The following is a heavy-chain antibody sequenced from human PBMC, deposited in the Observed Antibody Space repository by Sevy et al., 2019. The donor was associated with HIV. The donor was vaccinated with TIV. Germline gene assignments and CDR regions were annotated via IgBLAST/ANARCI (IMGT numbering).Heavy chain of an antibody. CDR2: IDSGGST. D-gene: IGHD3-22*01. Sequence: GGSLRLSCEASGFTVSGNYMAWVRLAPGKGLEWVSLIDSGGSTYYDDCGKRRFTFTRVNVKNTLYLQMNPLRAEDTAVYFCARDRYYDASGYYYYYYGLDVWGQGTTVTVSS. CDR3: ARDRYYDASGYYYYYYGLDV. V-gene: IGHV3-66*01. CDR1: GFTVSGNY. J-gene: IGHJ6*02.